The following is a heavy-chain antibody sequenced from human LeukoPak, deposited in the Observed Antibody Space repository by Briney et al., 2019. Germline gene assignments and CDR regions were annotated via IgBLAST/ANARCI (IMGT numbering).Heavy chain of an antibody. J-gene: IGHJ4*02. CDR3: ARSSGWYEVYFDY. D-gene: IGHD6-19*01. CDR1: GASISSSSYY. V-gene: IGHV4-39*01. Sequence: PSETLSPTCTVSGASISSSSYYWGWIRQPPGKGLEWIGSIYYSGSTYYNPSLKSRVTISVDTSKNQFSLKLSSVTAADTAVYYCARSSGWYEVYFDYWGQGTLVTVSS. CDR2: IYYSGST.